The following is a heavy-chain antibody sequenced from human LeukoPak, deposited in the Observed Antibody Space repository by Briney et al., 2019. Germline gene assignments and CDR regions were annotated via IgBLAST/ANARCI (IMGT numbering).Heavy chain of an antibody. CDR3: VRSRAVPAASDYYFYYGMDV. Sequence: GGSLRLSCAASGFTSSNYALHWVRQAPGKGLEYVSAISNNGDTTYYASSVKGRFTISRDNSKNTLSLQMGSLRAEDMAVYFCVRSRAVPAASDYYFYYGMDVWGQGTTVTVSS. CDR1: GFTSSNYA. CDR2: ISNNGDTT. V-gene: IGHV3-64*01. J-gene: IGHJ6*02. D-gene: IGHD2-2*01.